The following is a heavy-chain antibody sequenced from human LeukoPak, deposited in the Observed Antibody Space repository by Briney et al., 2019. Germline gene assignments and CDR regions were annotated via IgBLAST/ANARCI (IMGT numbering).Heavy chain of an antibody. D-gene: IGHD3-3*01. CDR2: INPNSGGT. CDR1: GYTFTGYY. J-gene: IGHJ4*02. V-gene: IGHV1-2*06. Sequence: ASVKVSCKASGYTFTGYYMHWVRQAPGQGLEWMGRINPNSGGTNYAQKFQGRVTMTRDTSISTAYMELSRLRSDDTAMYYCAIDFWSGYYHLYYFDYWGQGTLVTVSS. CDR3: AIDFWSGYYHLYYFDY.